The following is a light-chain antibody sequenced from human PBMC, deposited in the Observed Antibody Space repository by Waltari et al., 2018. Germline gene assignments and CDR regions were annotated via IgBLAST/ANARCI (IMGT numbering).Light chain of an antibody. J-gene: IGKJ1*01. Sequence: DIQMTQSPSSLSASVGDRVPITCRASQGISNYLAWYQQKPGKVPKLLIYAASTLQSGVPSRFSGSGSGTDFTLSISSLQPEDVATYFCQKYYSAPWTFGQGTKVESK. V-gene: IGKV1-27*01. CDR2: AAS. CDR3: QKYYSAPWT. CDR1: QGISNY.